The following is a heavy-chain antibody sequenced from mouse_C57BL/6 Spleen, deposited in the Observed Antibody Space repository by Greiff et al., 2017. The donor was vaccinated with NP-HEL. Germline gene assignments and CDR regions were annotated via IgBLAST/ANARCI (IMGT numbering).Heavy chain of an antibody. Sequence: QVQLQQSGAELVKPGASVKLSCKASGYTFTSYWMQWVKQRPGQGLEWIGEIDPSDSYTNYNQKFKGKATLTVDTSSSTAYMQLSSLTSEDSAVYYCARGSGGYFDYWGQGTTLTVSS. J-gene: IGHJ2*01. CDR3: ARGSGGYFDY. V-gene: IGHV1-50*01. CDR1: GYTFTSYW. CDR2: IDPSDSYT.